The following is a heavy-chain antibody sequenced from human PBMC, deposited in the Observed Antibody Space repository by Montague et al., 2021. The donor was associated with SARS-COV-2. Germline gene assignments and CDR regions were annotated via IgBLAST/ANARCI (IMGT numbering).Heavy chain of an antibody. CDR2: IGISGDKT. Sequence: SLRLSCAVSEFSFSTHAMSWVRQAPGKGLEWVSGIGISGDKTYYADSVKGRFTISRDNSKNTVFLQMNSLRADDTATYYCANEEVPNDYWGRGTLVTVSS. J-gene: IGHJ4*02. V-gene: IGHV3-23*01. CDR3: ANEEVPNDY. CDR1: EFSFSTHA.